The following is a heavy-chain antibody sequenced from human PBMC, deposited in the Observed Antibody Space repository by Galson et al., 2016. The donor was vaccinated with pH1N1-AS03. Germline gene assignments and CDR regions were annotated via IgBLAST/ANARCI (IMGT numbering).Heavy chain of an antibody. V-gene: IGHV3-30*04. CDR2: TSSDGSNK. CDR3: ARDAPPPGDSDSSGIFDH. D-gene: IGHD3-22*01. CDR1: GLTLSTYA. Sequence: SLRLSCAASGLTLSTYAMHWVRQAPGRGLEWVAVTSSDGSNKYYADSVRGRFTISRDNSNNRLYLQMNSLRSEDTAVYYCARDAPPPGDSDSSGIFDHWGQGTLVTVSS. J-gene: IGHJ4*02.